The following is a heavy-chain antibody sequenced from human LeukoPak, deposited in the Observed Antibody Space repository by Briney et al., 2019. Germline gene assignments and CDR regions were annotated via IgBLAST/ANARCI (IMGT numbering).Heavy chain of an antibody. CDR1: GFTFSSYS. V-gene: IGHV3-21*01. D-gene: IGHD3-16*01. Sequence: GGSLRLSCAASGFTFSSYSMNWVRQAPGKGLEWVSAINSNSYYIYYADSVKGRFTISRDNAKNSLYLQMNSVRAEDTAVYYRARITLQGPYGMDVWGQGTTVTVSS. J-gene: IGHJ6*02. CDR3: ARITLQGPYGMDV. CDR2: INSNSYYI.